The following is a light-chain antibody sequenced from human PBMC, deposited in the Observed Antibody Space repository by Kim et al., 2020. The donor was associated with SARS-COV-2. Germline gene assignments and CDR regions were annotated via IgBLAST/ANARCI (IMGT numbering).Light chain of an antibody. CDR1: SSNIGSNP. J-gene: IGLJ1*01. V-gene: IGLV1-44*01. CDR2: SNN. CDR3: AAWDDSLHGYV. Sequence: QSVLTQPPSASGTPGQRVTISCSGSSSNIGSNPVNWYQQLPGTAPKLLIYSNNQRPSGVPDRFSGSKSGTSASLAISGLQSEDEADYYCAAWDDSLHGYVFGTGTKVTVL.